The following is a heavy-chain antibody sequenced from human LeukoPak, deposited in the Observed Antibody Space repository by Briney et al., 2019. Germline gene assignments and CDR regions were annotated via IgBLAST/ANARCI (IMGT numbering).Heavy chain of an antibody. Sequence: ASVKVSCKASGYTFTGYYIHWVRQAPGQGHEWMGWINPNSGDTNYAQKFQGRVTMTRDTSISTAYMDLSRLRSDDTAVYYCARETSMIRGILIRGAFDYWGQGTLVTVSS. D-gene: IGHD3-10*01. J-gene: IGHJ4*02. CDR2: INPNSGDT. V-gene: IGHV1-2*02. CDR3: ARETSMIRGILIRGAFDY. CDR1: GYTFTGYY.